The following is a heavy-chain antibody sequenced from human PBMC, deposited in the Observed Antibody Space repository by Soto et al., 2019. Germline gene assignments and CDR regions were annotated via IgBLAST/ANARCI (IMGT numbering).Heavy chain of an antibody. CDR2: INPNSGGT. V-gene: IGHV1-2*02. CDR1: GYTFTGYY. Sequence: EASVKVSCKASGYTFTGYYMHWVRQAPGQGLEWMGWINPNSGGTNYAQKFQGRVTMTRDTSISTAYMELSRLRSDDTAVYYCAREIVVVPAAMRQYAFDIWGQGTMVTVSS. D-gene: IGHD2-2*01. CDR3: AREIVVVPAAMRQYAFDI. J-gene: IGHJ3*02.